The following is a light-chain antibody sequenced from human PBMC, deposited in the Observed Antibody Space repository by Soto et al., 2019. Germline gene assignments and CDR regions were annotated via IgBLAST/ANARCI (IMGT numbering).Light chain of an antibody. V-gene: IGKV3-20*01. J-gene: IGKJ1*01. Sequence: IVLTQSPGTLSLSPGERATLYFSASQSFVNMYLAWYQQKPGQAPRLLMYGASRRPTGIPDRFSGSGSGTDFTLTISRLEPEDFAVYYCQQFGSSPRTFGQGTKVDIK. CDR1: QSFVNMY. CDR3: QQFGSSPRT. CDR2: GAS.